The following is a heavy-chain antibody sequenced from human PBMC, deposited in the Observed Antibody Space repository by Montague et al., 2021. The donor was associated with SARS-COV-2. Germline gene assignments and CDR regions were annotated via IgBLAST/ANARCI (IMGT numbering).Heavy chain of an antibody. D-gene: IGHD5-24*01. J-gene: IGHJ5*02. Sequence: SETLSLTCSVSGGSISSDYWSWIRQSPGKGLEWIGYIYYRGTTNYNPSLKSRVTFSVDTSKNQFSLKLISVTAADTAVYSCAREDRWNWSDPWGQGVLVTVSS. CDR1: GGSISSDY. V-gene: IGHV4-59*01. CDR2: IYYRGTT. CDR3: AREDRWNWSDP.